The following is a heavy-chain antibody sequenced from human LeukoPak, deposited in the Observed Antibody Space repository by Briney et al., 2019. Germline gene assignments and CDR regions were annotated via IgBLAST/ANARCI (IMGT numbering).Heavy chain of an antibody. CDR1: GFTFSSYA. D-gene: IGHD3-22*01. Sequence: GGSLRLSCAASGFTFSSYAMSWVRQAPGKGLEWVSAISGSGGSTYYADSVKGRFTISRDNSKNTLYLQMNSLRAEDTAVYYCAKGFPDSSGYYGENYYYYMDVWGKGTTVTVSS. J-gene: IGHJ6*03. CDR2: ISGSGGST. CDR3: AKGFPDSSGYYGENYYYYMDV. V-gene: IGHV3-23*01.